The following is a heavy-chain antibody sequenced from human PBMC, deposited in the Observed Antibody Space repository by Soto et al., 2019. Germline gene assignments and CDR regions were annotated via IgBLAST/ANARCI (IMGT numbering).Heavy chain of an antibody. CDR3: ARVVHYGMDV. CDR2: IYHSGST. Sequence: SETLSLTCAVSGYSISSGYYWGWIRQPPGKGLEWIGSIYHSGSTYYNPSLKSRVTISVDTSKNQFSLKLSSVTAADTAVYYCARVVHYGMDVWGQGTTVTVSS. V-gene: IGHV4-38-2*01. J-gene: IGHJ6*02. CDR1: GYSISSGYY.